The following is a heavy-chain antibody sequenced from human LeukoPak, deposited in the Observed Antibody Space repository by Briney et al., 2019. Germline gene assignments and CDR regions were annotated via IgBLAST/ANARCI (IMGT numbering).Heavy chain of an antibody. V-gene: IGHV4-59*01. J-gene: IGHJ4*02. CDR3: ARVSRRHTLDY. CDR1: NGSINTYY. Sequence: SETLSLTCIVSNGSINTYYWSWIRQPPGKGLEWIGYIDYSGSTNYNPSLKSRVTMSLDTSKNHFSLRLSSVTAADSAVYYCARVSRRHTLDYWGQGTLVTVSS. CDR2: IDYSGST.